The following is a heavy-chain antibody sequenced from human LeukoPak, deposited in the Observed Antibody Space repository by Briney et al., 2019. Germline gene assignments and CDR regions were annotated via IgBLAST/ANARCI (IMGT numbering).Heavy chain of an antibody. CDR3: ARGEQLRSFDP. V-gene: IGHV1-69*04. CDR2: IIPILGIA. CDR1: GGTFSNYA. J-gene: IGHJ5*02. D-gene: IGHD6-6*01. Sequence: GASVKVSCKASGGTFSNYAISWVRQAPGQGLEWMGRIIPILGIANYAQKFQGRVTITADKSTSTAYMELSSLRSEDTAVYYCARGEQLRSFDPWGQGTLVTVSS.